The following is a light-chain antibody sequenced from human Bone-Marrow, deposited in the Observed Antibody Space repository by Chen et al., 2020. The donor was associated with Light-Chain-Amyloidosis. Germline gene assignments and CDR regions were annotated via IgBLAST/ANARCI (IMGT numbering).Light chain of an antibody. CDR1: SSNIGSTT. CDR2: DNN. Sequence: QSVLTHPPSASGTPGQRVTISCSGGSSNIGSTTVNWYQQRPGTAPKLLIYDNNQRPSGVPDRFSGSKSGTSASLAISGLQSEDEADYYCAPWDDSLNGYVFGSGTKVTVL. CDR3: APWDDSLNGYV. V-gene: IGLV1-44*01. J-gene: IGLJ1*01.